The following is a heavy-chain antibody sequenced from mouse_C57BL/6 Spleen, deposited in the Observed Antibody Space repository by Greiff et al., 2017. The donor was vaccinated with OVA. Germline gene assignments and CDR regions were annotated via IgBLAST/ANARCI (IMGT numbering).Heavy chain of an antibody. CDR3: ARKGNSNYYAMDY. V-gene: IGHV1-64*01. CDR1: GYTFTSYW. CDR2: IHPNSGST. Sequence: VQLQQPGAELVKPGASVKLSCKASGYTFTSYWMHWVKQRPGQGLEWIGMIHPNSGSTNYNEKFKSKATLTVDKSSSTAYMQLSSLTSEDSAVYYCARKGNSNYYAMDYWGQGTSGTVSS. D-gene: IGHD2-5*01. J-gene: IGHJ4*01.